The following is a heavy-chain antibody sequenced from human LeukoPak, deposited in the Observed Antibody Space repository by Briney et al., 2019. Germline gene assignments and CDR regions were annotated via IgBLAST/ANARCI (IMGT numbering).Heavy chain of an antibody. D-gene: IGHD2-2*01. CDR3: ARDGSWGSTSYSDY. V-gene: IGHV1-2*02. J-gene: IGHJ4*02. CDR1: GYTFTGYY. CDR2: INPNSGGT. Sequence: GASVKVSCKASGYTFTGYYMHWVRQAPGQGLEWMGWINPNSGGTKYEQKFQGRVTMTRDTSISTAYMELSRLRSDDTAVYYCARDGSWGSTSYSDYWGQGTLVTVSS.